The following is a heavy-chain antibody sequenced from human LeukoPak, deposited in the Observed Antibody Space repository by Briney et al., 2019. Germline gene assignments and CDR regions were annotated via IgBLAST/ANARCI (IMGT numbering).Heavy chain of an antibody. V-gene: IGHV3-23*01. D-gene: IGHD3-3*01. Sequence: PGGSLRLSCAASGFTFSSYAMSWVRQAPGKGLEWVSAISGSGGSTYYADSVKGRFTISRDNSKNTLYLQMSSLRAEDTAVYYCAKGRVESYDFWSGYSGNFDYWGQGTLVTVSS. J-gene: IGHJ4*02. CDR1: GFTFSSYA. CDR2: ISGSGGST. CDR3: AKGRVESYDFWSGYSGNFDY.